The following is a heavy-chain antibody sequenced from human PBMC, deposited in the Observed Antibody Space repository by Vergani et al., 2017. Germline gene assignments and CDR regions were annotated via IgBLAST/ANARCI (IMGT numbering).Heavy chain of an antibody. D-gene: IGHD6-13*01. V-gene: IGHV3-23*04. CDR1: GFTFDDYA. J-gene: IGHJ5*02. CDR3: ANSIAAAFNWFDP. Sequence: EVQLVESGGGLVQPGRSLRLSCAASGFTFDDYAMHWVRQAPGKGLEWVSGISGSGGSTYYADSVKGRFTISRDNSKNTLYLQMNSLRAEDTAVYYCANSIAAAFNWFDPWGQGTLVTVSS. CDR2: ISGSGGST.